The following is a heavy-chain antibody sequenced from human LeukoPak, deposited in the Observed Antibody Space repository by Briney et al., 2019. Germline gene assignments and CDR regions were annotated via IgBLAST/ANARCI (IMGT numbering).Heavy chain of an antibody. D-gene: IGHD6-19*01. J-gene: IGHJ3*02. Sequence: PGGSLRLSCAASGFTFSSYGMHWVRQAPGKGLEWVAFIRYDGNNKNYADSVKGRFTISRDNSKNSLYLQMNSLRAEDTAVYYCARGRVGQWLVDAFDIWGQGTMVTVSS. CDR1: GFTFSSYG. CDR2: IRYDGNNK. V-gene: IGHV3-30*02. CDR3: ARGRVGQWLVDAFDI.